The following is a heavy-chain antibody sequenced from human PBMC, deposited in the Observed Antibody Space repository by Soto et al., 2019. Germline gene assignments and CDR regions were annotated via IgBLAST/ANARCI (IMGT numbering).Heavy chain of an antibody. CDR3: ARDPYYYGSGSSV. CDR2: IYYSGST. V-gene: IGHV4-31*03. J-gene: IGHJ4*02. CDR1: GGSISSGGYY. Sequence: SETLSLTCTVSGGSISSGGYYWSWIRQHPGKGLEWIGYIYYSGSTYYNPSLKSRVTISVDTSKNQFSLKLSSVTAADTAVYYCARDPYYYGSGSSVWGQGTLVTVSS. D-gene: IGHD3-10*01.